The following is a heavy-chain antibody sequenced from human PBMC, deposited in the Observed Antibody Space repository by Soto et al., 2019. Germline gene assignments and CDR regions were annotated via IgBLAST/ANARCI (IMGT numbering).Heavy chain of an antibody. D-gene: IGHD3-9*01. CDR3: ARDNVLRYFDWYRRYFDY. Sequence: SETLSLTCAVYGGSFSGYYWSWIRQPPGKGLEWVGEINHSGSTNYNPSLKSRVTISVDTSKNQFSLKLSSVTAADTAVYYCARDNVLRYFDWYRRYFDYWGQGTLVTVSS. CDR1: GGSFSGYY. V-gene: IGHV4-34*01. J-gene: IGHJ4*02. CDR2: INHSGST.